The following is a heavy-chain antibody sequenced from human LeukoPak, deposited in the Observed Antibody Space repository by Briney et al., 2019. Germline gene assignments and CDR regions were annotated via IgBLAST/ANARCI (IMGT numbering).Heavy chain of an antibody. D-gene: IGHD3-10*02. CDR1: GGSISSGSYY. V-gene: IGHV4-61*02. CDR3: ARNPTSKTMSRDSFDI. CDR2: IYTSGST. Sequence: SQTLSLTCTVSGGSISSGSYYWSWIRQPAGKGLEWIGRIYTSGSTNYNPSLKSRVTISVDTPKNQFSLRLTSVTAADTAVYYCARNPTSKTMSRDSFDIWGQGTFVTVSS. J-gene: IGHJ3*02.